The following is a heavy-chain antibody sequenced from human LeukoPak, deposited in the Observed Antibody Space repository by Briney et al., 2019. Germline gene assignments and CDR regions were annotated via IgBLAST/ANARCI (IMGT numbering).Heavy chain of an antibody. V-gene: IGHV5-51*01. CDR3: ARQPYCGGDCYFYDY. CDR2: IYPGDSDT. J-gene: IGHJ4*02. D-gene: IGHD2-21*02. Sequence: GESLKISCKGSGYSFTSYWIGWVRQMPGKGLEWMGIIYPGDSDTRCSQSFQGQVTIPADKPISTAYLQWSSLKASDTAMYYCARQPYCGGDCYFYDYWGQGTLVTVSS. CDR1: GYSFTSYW.